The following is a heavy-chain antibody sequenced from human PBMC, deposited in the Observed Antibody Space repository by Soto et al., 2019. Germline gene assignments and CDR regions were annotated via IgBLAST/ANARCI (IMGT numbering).Heavy chain of an antibody. CDR3: AIPLYDFWSGYKPNYYFDY. CDR1: GGSISSSSYY. CDR2: IYYSGST. D-gene: IGHD3-3*01. V-gene: IGHV4-39*01. J-gene: IGHJ4*02. Sequence: SETLSLTCTVSGGSISSSSYYWGWIRQPPGKGLEWIGSIYYSGSTYYNPSLKSRVTISVDTSKNQFPLKLSSVTAADTAVYYCAIPLYDFWSGYKPNYYFDYWGQGTLVTVSS.